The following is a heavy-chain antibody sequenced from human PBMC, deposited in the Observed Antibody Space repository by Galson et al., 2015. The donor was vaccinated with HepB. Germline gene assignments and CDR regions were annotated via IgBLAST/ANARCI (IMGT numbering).Heavy chain of an antibody. D-gene: IGHD6-13*01. CDR3: ATGGAPAGHAFHI. CDR1: GFTFSIYD. V-gene: IGHV3-13*04. Sequence: SLRLSCAASGFTFSIYDMHWVRQAAGKGLEWVSAIYADGETHYSGSVKGRFTVSRENVKNSLVLQMESLRNGDTAQYYCATGGAPAGHAFHIWGQGTMVTVSS. CDR2: IYADGET. J-gene: IGHJ3*02.